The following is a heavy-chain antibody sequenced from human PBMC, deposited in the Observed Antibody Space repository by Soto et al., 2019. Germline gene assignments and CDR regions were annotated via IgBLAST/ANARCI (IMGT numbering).Heavy chain of an antibody. CDR2: ISAYNGNT. CDR1: GYTLTSFG. D-gene: IGHD2-15*01. V-gene: IGHV1-18*01. J-gene: IGHJ4*02. CDR3: ARDLSGNPGY. Sequence: DSVKVSCRASGYTLTSFGISWVRQAPGQGLEWMGWISAYNGNTNYAQKLQGRVTMTTDTSTSTAYMELRSLRSDDTAVYYCARDLSGNPGYWGQGTLVTVSS.